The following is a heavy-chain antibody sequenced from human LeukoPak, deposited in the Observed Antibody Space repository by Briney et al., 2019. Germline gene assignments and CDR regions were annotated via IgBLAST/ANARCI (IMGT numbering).Heavy chain of an antibody. CDR1: GFTFSDYY. CDR3: ARDKPTYSGPYYFDY. J-gene: IGHJ4*02. Sequence: PGGSLRLPCAASGFTFSDYYMSWIRQAPGKGLEWVSYISSSGSTIYYADSVKGRFTISRDNAKNSLYLQMNSLRAEDTAVYYCARDKPTYSGPYYFDYWGQGTLVTVSS. CDR2: ISSSGSTI. V-gene: IGHV3-11*04. D-gene: IGHD1-26*01.